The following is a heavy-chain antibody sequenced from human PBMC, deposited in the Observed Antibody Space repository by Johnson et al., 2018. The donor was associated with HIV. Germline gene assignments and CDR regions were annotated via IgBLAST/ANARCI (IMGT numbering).Heavy chain of an antibody. Sequence: QVQLVESGGGVVQPGRSLRVSCGASGFTFSSHDMHWVRQAPGKGLEWVAVISYDGSNQYCADYVKGRFTISRDNSNKTVYLQMNSLGPEDTAVYYCAKPPSMGADAFDIWGQGTMVTVSS. CDR1: GFTFSSHD. D-gene: IGHD3-16*01. CDR3: AKPPSMGADAFDI. CDR2: ISYDGSNQ. V-gene: IGHV3-30*18. J-gene: IGHJ3*02.